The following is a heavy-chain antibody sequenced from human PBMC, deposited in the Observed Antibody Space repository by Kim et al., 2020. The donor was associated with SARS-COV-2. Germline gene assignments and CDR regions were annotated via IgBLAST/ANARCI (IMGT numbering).Heavy chain of an antibody. Sequence: SVKVSCKASGGTFSSYAIGWVRQAPGQGLEWMGRIIPILGIANYAQKFQGRVTITADKSTSTAYMELSSLRSEDTAVYYCARGVAAAVYYYYGMDVWGQGTTVTVSS. CDR2: IIPILGIA. J-gene: IGHJ6*02. D-gene: IGHD6-13*01. CDR3: ARGVAAAVYYYYGMDV. V-gene: IGHV1-69*04. CDR1: GGTFSSYA.